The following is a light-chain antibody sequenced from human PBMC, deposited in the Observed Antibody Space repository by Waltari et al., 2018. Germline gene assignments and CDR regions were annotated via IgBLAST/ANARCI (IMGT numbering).Light chain of an antibody. V-gene: IGLV1-51*02. Sequence: QSVLTQPPSVSAAPGQKVTISCSGSRSNIGNNYVSWYQPLPGTAPKLLIYENNKRPSGIPDRFSGSKSGTSATLGITGLQTGDEADYYCGTWDSSLSAYVFGTGTKVTVL. CDR3: GTWDSSLSAYV. CDR1: RSNIGNNY. CDR2: ENN. J-gene: IGLJ1*01.